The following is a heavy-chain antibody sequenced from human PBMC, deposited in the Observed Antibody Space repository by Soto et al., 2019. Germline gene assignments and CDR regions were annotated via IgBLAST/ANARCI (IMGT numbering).Heavy chain of an antibody. Sequence: EVQLLESGGGLVEPGGSLRLSCAASGFTFRSYAMTWVRQAPGKGLEWVSDTGGGGVSTYYADSVKGRFTSSRDDSKNTLYLQMNSLSAEDTALYYCAKIVGGGSHHDAFDIWGKGTMVTVSS. V-gene: IGHV3-23*01. D-gene: IGHD2-15*01. CDR2: TGGGGVST. J-gene: IGHJ3*02. CDR3: AKIVGGGSHHDAFDI. CDR1: GFTFRSYA.